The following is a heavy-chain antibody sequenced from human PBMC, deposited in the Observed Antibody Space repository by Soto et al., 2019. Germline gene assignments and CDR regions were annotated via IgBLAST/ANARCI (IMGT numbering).Heavy chain of an antibody. CDR3: ARSEDTGRYQRGYYYYMDG. Sequence: ASVKVSCKASGGTFSSYTISWVRQAPGQGLEWMGRIIPILGIANYAQKFQGRVTITADKSTSTAYMELSSLRSEDTAVYYCARSEDTGRYQRGYYYYMDGWGKGNTVTVSS. CDR1: GGTFSSYT. V-gene: IGHV1-69*02. CDR2: IIPILGIA. J-gene: IGHJ6*03. D-gene: IGHD2-2*01.